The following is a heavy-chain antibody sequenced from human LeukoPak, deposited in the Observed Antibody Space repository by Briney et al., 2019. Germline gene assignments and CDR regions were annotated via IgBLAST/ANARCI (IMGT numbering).Heavy chain of an antibody. J-gene: IGHJ4*02. CDR1: GFTFSSYA. CDR2: ISYDGSKQ. D-gene: IGHD1-7*01. V-gene: IGHV3-30-3*01. Sequence: PGGSLRLSCAASGFTFSSYAVHWVRQAPGKGLEWVAVISYDGSKQYYAGSVKGRFTISRDNSKNTLYLQMNSLRAEDTAVFYCARGTTYYFDYWGQGTLVTVSS. CDR3: ARGTTYYFDY.